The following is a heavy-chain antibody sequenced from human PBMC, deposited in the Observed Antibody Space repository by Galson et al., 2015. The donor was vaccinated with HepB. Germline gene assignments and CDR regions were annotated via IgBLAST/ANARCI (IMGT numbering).Heavy chain of an antibody. CDR1: GFTFSSYA. V-gene: IGHV3-64*01. CDR3: ARDLRASGNSFILYY. D-gene: IGHD4-23*01. J-gene: IGHJ4*02. Sequence: SLRLSCAASGFTFSSYAMHWVRQAPGKGLEYVSAISSNGGSTYYANSVKGRFTISRDNSKNTLYLQMGSLRAEDMAVYYCARDLRASGNSFILYYWGQGTLVTVSS. CDR2: ISSNGGST.